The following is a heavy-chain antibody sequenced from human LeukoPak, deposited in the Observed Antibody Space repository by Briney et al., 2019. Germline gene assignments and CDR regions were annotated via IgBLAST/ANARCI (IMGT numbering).Heavy chain of an antibody. CDR3: ARVSSYGSLLGDY. Sequence: ASVKVSCKASGYTFISYGISWVRQAPGQGLEWMGWISGYNGNTNYAQKLQGRVTMTTDTSTGTAYMDLRSLRSDDTAVYYCARVSSYGSLLGDYWGQGTLVTVS. J-gene: IGHJ4*02. V-gene: IGHV1-18*01. CDR2: ISGYNGNT. CDR1: GYTFISYG. D-gene: IGHD3-16*01.